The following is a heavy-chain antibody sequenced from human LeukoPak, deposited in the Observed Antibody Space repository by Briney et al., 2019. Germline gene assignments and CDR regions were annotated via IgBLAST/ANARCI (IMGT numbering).Heavy chain of an antibody. V-gene: IGHV6-1*01. Sequence: SQTLSLTCAIPGDTVSSNSAAWSWIRQSPSRGLEWLGRTYYRSKWFNDYAMSVKGRMTINPDTSKNQFSLQLNSVTPEDTAVYYCARDLHELELYYFDSWGQGTLVIVSS. J-gene: IGHJ4*02. D-gene: IGHD1-7*01. CDR3: ARDLHELELYYFDS. CDR2: TYYRSKWFN. CDR1: GDTVSSNSAA.